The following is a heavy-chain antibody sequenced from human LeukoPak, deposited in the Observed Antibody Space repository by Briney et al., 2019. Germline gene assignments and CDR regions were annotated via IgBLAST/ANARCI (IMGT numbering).Heavy chain of an antibody. CDR1: GFTFRRYR. CDR3: ATDQDHGYFRQ. Sequence: SGGSLRLSCVAPGFTFRRYRMTSVRQAPGKKPEWVANIKEDGSEKYYDDSVRGRFTISRDNAKNTLYLDMNSLRAEDTAVFYCATDQDHGYFRQWGQGSLVIVSS. CDR2: IKEDGSEK. J-gene: IGHJ1*01. D-gene: IGHD3-22*01. V-gene: IGHV3-7*01.